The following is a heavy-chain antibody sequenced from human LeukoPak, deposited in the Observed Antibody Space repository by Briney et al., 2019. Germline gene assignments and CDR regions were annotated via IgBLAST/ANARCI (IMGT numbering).Heavy chain of an antibody. V-gene: IGHV4-59*08. CDR2: IYYSGST. CDR3: ARLRLGELSLDY. J-gene: IGHJ4*02. D-gene: IGHD3-16*02. CDR1: GGSISSYY. Sequence: PSETLSLTCTVSGGSISSYYWSWIRQPPGKGLEWIGYIYYSGSTNYNPSLKSRVTVSVDTSKNQFSLKLSSVTAADTAVYYCARLRLGELSLDYWGQGTLVTVSS.